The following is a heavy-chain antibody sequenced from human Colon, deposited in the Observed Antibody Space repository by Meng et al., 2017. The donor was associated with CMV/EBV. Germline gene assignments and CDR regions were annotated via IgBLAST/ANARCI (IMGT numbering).Heavy chain of an antibody. CDR2: MNPNSGNT. V-gene: IGHV1-8*01. CDR1: RYTFTSYE. D-gene: IGHD3-22*01. CDR3: ARGAAYYYDSSGYYFVY. J-gene: IGHJ4*02. Sequence: ASVTVSRKASRYTFTSYEINWVRQATGQGLEWMGWMNPNSGNTGYAQKFQGRVTMTRNTSISTAYMELSSQRSEDTAVYYCARGAAYYYDSSGYYFVYWGQGTLVTVSS.